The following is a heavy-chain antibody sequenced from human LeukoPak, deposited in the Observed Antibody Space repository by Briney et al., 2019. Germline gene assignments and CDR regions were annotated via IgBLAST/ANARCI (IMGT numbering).Heavy chain of an antibody. CDR1: GFTVSSNY. CDR2: IYSGGST. V-gene: IGHV3-53*05. D-gene: IGHD2-15*01. Sequence: GGSLRLSCAASGFTVSSNYMSWVRQAPGKGLEWVSVIYSGGSTYYADSVKGRFTISRDNSKNTLYLQMNSLRAEDTAVYYCAKSTYCSGGSCYYYGMDVWGQGTTVIVSS. CDR3: AKSTYCSGGSCYYYGMDV. J-gene: IGHJ6*02.